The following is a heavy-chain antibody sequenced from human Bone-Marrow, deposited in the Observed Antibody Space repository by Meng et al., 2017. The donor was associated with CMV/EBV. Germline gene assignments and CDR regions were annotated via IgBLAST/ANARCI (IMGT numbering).Heavy chain of an antibody. Sequence: GESLKISCAASGFTFSSYWMSWVRQAPGKGLQWVALLSYDGSKTYLADFVQGRFTISRDNSKNTLYLHMSGLRPDDTAVYFCARPRSGFVVVPSAIDYWGRGTQVTVSS. J-gene: IGHJ4*02. CDR3: ARPRSGFVVVPSAIDY. D-gene: IGHD2-15*01. V-gene: IGHV3-30*03. CDR1: GFTFSSYW. CDR2: LSYDGSKT.